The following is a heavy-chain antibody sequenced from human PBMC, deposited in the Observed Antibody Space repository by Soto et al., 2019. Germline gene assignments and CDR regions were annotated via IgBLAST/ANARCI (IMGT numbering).Heavy chain of an antibody. D-gene: IGHD1-20*01. J-gene: IGHJ6*02. V-gene: IGHV3-30*03. Sequence: GGSLRLSCAASGFTFSSYGMHWVRQAPGKGLEWVAVISYDGSNKYYADSVKGRFTISRDNSKNTLYLQMNSLRAEDTAVYYCATGGGGITGTTREYYYYYGMDVWGQGTTVTVSS. CDR3: ATGGGGITGTTREYYYYYGMDV. CDR2: ISYDGSNK. CDR1: GFTFSSYG.